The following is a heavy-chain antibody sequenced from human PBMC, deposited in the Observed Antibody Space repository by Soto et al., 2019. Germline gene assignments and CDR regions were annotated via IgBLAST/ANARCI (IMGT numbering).Heavy chain of an antibody. V-gene: IGHV3-48*01. CDR1: GFTFSGYS. Sequence: QLVESGGGLVQPGGSLRLSCAASGFTFSGYSMNWVRQAPGKGLQWVSYISSSSNIIHYADSVKGRFTISRDNAKNSLYLQMNSLRAEDTAVYYCARDREGDGYNFGCWGQGTLVTVSS. CDR2: ISSSSNII. D-gene: IGHD5-12*01. J-gene: IGHJ4*02. CDR3: ARDREGDGYNFGC.